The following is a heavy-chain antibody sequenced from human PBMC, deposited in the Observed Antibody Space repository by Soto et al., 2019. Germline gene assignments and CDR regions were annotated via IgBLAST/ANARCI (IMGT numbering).Heavy chain of an antibody. CDR3: ATGDSRSQLDY. CDR2: LDPEDGET. CDR1: GYTLTEIS. Sequence: ASAKVSCKISGYTLTEISMHWVRQPPGKGLEWMGGLDPEDGETIYAQNFQGRVTVTEDTSTDTAYMELSSLRYDDTAVYYCATGDSRSQLDYWGQGTLVTVSS. D-gene: IGHD3-22*01. V-gene: IGHV1-24*01. J-gene: IGHJ4*01.